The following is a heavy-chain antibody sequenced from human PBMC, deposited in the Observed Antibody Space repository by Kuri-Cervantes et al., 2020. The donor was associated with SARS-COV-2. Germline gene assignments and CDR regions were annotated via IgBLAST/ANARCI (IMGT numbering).Heavy chain of an antibody. CDR2: ISYDGSNK. V-gene: IGHV3-30-3*01. D-gene: IGHD6-6*01. J-gene: IGHJ6*03. Sequence: GGSLRLSCAASGFTFSSYAMHWVRQAPGKGLEWVAVISYDGSNKYYADSVKGRFTISRDNSKNTLYLQMNSLRAEDTAVYYCARDKKRIAARPDAYYYMDVWGKGTTVTVSS. CDR1: GFTFSSYA. CDR3: ARDKKRIAARPDAYYYMDV.